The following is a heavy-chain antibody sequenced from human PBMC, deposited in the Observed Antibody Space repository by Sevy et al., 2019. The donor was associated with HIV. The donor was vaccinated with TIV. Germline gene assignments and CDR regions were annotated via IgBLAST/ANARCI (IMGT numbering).Heavy chain of an antibody. CDR2: ISSSSYI. Sequence: GGSLRLSCAASGFTFSSYSMNWVRQAPGKGLEWVSSISSSSYIYYADSVKGRFTISRDNAKNSLYLQMNSLRAEDTAVYYCARVPRSSGWAYYFDYWGQGTLVTVSS. V-gene: IGHV3-21*01. J-gene: IGHJ4*02. D-gene: IGHD6-19*01. CDR3: ARVPRSSGWAYYFDY. CDR1: GFTFSSYS.